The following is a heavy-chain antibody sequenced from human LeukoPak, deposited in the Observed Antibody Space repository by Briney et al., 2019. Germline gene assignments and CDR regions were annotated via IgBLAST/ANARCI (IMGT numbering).Heavy chain of an antibody. V-gene: IGHV4-34*01. CDR2: INHSGST. D-gene: IGHD6-19*01. CDR1: GGSFSGYY. CDR3: ARDGGIGQWLVRGGYFDY. J-gene: IGHJ4*02. Sequence: PSETLSLTCAVYGGSFSGYYWSWIRQPPGKGLEWIGEINHSGSTNYNPSLKSRVTISVDTSKNQFSLKLSSVTAADTAVYYCARDGGIGQWLVRGGYFDYWGQGTLVTVSS.